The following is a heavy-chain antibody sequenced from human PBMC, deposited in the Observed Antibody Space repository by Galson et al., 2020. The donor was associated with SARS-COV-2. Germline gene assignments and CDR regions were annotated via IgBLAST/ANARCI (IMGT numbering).Heavy chain of an antibody. V-gene: IGHV1-69*01. D-gene: IGHD6-6*01. J-gene: IGHJ4*02. CDR2: IIPLFDTA. CDR1: GGTISSYA. Sequence: SVKVNCKASGGTISSYAISWVRQATGQGLAWLGGIIPLFDTANYEQKFQGRVTITADESTSTSYMELSSLRSEATAVYYCARVEAWDSSSAQDDFDYWGQGTLVTVSS. CDR3: ARVEAWDSSSAQDDFDY.